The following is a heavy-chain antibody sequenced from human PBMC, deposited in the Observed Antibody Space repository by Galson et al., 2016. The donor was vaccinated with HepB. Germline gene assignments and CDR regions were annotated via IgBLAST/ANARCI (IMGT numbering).Heavy chain of an antibody. J-gene: IGHJ4*02. CDR1: GFTVSSNY. Sequence: SLRLSCAASGFTVSSNYMSWVRQAPGKGLEWVSVIYSGGSTHYADSVKGRFTISRGNSKNTLYLQMNSLRADDTAAYYCARTRSDWYYFDYWGQGTLVTVSS. V-gene: IGHV3-66*01. CDR2: IYSGGST. D-gene: IGHD3-9*01. CDR3: ARTRSDWYYFDY.